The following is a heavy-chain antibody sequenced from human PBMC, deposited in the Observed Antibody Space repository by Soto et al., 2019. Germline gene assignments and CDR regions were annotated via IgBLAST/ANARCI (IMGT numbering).Heavy chain of an antibody. J-gene: IGHJ6*03. V-gene: IGHV3-7*01. Sequence: GGSLRLSCAASGFTFSSYWMSWVRQAPGKGLEWVANIKQDGSEKYYVDSVKGRFTISRDNAKNSLYLQMNSLRAEDTAVYYCARDEQIGDSDLVYYMDVWGKGTTVTVSS. CDR1: GFTFSSYW. D-gene: IGHD3-10*01. CDR3: ARDEQIGDSDLVYYMDV. CDR2: IKQDGSEK.